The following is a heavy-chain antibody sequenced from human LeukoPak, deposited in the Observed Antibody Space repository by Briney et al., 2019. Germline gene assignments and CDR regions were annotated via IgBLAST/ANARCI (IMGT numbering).Heavy chain of an antibody. Sequence: SSETLSLTCTVSGGSISSYYWSWIRQPPGKGLEWIGYIYYSGSTNYNPSLKSRVTISVDTSKNQFSLKLSSVTAADTAVYYCARIGFDILTGYYYAFDIWGQGTMVTASS. V-gene: IGHV4-59*01. J-gene: IGHJ3*02. CDR3: ARIGFDILTGYYYAFDI. CDR1: GGSISSYY. D-gene: IGHD3-9*01. CDR2: IYYSGST.